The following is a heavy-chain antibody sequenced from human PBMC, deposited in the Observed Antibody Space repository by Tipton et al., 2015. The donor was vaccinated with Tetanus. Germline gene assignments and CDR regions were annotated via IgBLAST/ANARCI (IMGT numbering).Heavy chain of an antibody. J-gene: IGHJ4*02. D-gene: IGHD1-1*01. V-gene: IGHV4-61*01. CDR3: ARRAGTSRFDY. CDR2: IYYTGST. Sequence: LRLSCNVSGGSVSSGTYYWTWIRQSPGKGLEWIGYIYYTGSTNYNPSLKSRVTVSVDKPKNQLSLKLRSVTAADTAVYYCARRAGTSRFDYWGQGTLVTVSS. CDR1: GGSVSSGTYY.